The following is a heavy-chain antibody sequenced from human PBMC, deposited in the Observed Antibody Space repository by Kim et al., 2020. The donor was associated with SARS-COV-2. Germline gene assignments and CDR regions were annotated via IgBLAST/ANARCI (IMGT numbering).Heavy chain of an antibody. CDR3: ARDRSPMVRGIIPFDY. J-gene: IGHJ4*02. V-gene: IGHV1-69*04. D-gene: IGHD3-10*01. Sequence: KFQGRVTITADKSTSTAYMELSSLRSEDTAVYYCARDRSPMVRGIIPFDYWGQGTLVTVSS.